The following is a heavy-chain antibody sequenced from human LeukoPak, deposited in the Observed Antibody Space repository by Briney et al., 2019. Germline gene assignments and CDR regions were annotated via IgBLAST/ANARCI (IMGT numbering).Heavy chain of an antibody. V-gene: IGHV3-23*01. Sequence: GGSLRLSCAASGFSFSTYAMSWVRQAPGKGLEWVSGVNGNGGSTSYADSVKGRFTIFRDNSKNTVYLQMNSLRVEDTAVYYCAKSLYGGCDYWGQGTLVTVSS. D-gene: IGHD3-16*02. CDR2: VNGNGGST. CDR1: GFSFSTYA. J-gene: IGHJ4*02. CDR3: AKSLYGGCDY.